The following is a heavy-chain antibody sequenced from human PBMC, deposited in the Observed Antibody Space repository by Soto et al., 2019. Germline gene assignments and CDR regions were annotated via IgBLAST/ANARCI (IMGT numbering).Heavy chain of an antibody. CDR1: GFTFDNYA. CDR2: ITWNSDYM. D-gene: IGHD3-10*01. CDR3: ARRRGVADPYFDY. V-gene: IGHV3-9*01. Sequence: EVHLVESGGGLVQPGRSLRLSCAASGFTFDNYAMHWVRQAPGKGLEWVSGITWNSDYMVYADSVKGRFTISRDNAKNSLYLQMSSLRLEDTALYYCARRRGVADPYFDYLGMGTLVTVSS. J-gene: IGHJ4*02.